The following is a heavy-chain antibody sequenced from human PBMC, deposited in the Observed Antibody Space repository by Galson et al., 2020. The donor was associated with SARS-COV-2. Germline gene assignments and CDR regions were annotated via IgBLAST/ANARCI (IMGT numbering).Heavy chain of an antibody. V-gene: IGHV1-46*01. Sequence: ASVKVSCKASGYTFTDYYIHWVRQAPGQGLAWMGIINPSDESTTYAPNFRGRVTMTRDTSTSTVYMELSSLRSEDTAGYYCARRLRITMVRGILGFFDMWGQGTMVTVSS. CDR3: ARRLRITMVRGILGFFDM. CDR1: GYTFTDYY. CDR2: INPSDEST. J-gene: IGHJ3*02. D-gene: IGHD3-10*01.